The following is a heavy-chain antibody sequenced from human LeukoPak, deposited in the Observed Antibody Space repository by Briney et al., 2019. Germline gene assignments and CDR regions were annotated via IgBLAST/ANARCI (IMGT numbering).Heavy chain of an antibody. J-gene: IGHJ3*02. D-gene: IGHD1-1*01. Sequence: ASVKVSCKVSGYTITELSMHWVRQAPGKGLEWMGGFDPEDGETIYAQKFQGRVTMTEDTSTDTAYMELSSLRSEDTAVYYCATDPGAGTTAFLAFDIWGQGTMVTVSS. V-gene: IGHV1-24*01. CDR1: GYTITELS. CDR3: ATDPGAGTTAFLAFDI. CDR2: FDPEDGET.